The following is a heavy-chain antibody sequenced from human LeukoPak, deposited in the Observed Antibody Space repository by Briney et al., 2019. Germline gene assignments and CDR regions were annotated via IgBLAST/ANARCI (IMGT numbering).Heavy chain of an antibody. CDR3: ATGGWLVENGY. CDR1: GFTFSSYA. Sequence: GGSLRLSCAASGFTFSSYAMSWVRQAPGKGLEWVSATSGSGGSTYYADSVKGRFTISRDNSKNTLYLQMNSLRAEDTAVYYCATGGWLVENGYWGQGTLVTVSS. J-gene: IGHJ4*02. V-gene: IGHV3-23*01. D-gene: IGHD6-19*01. CDR2: TSGSGGST.